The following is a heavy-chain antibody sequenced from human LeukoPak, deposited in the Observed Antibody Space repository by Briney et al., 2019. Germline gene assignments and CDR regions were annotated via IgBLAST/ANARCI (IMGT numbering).Heavy chain of an antibody. D-gene: IGHD2-2*01. CDR2: ISAYNGNT. CDR3: ARDIVVVPAAIRFDY. V-gene: IGHV1-18*01. J-gene: IGHJ4*02. Sequence: ASAKVSCKASGYTFTSYGISWVRQAPGQGLEWMGWISAYNGNTNYAQKLQGRVTMTTDTSTSTAYMELRSLRSDDTAVYYCARDIVVVPAAIRFDYWGQGTLVTVSS. CDR1: GYTFTSYG.